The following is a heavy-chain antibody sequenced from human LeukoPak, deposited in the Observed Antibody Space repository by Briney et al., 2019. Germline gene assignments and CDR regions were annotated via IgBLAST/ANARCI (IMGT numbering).Heavy chain of an antibody. D-gene: IGHD4-23*01. Sequence: ASVKVSCKASGYTFTSYGISWVRQAPGQGLEWMGWISAYNGHTNYAQKFQGRVTMTTDTSTSTAYMELRSLRSDDTAVYYCARSTSTTVVTGNWFDPWGQGTLATVSS. CDR3: ARSTSTTVVTGNWFDP. V-gene: IGHV1-18*01. CDR2: ISAYNGHT. CDR1: GYTFTSYG. J-gene: IGHJ5*02.